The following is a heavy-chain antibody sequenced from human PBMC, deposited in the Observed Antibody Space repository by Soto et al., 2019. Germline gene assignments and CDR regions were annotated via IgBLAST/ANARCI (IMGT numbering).Heavy chain of an antibody. CDR3: ASLVELPFAFSYFYGMDV. V-gene: IGHV3-48*02. J-gene: IGHJ6*02. CDR2: ISSSRGNI. CDR1: GFTFRSYS. Sequence: GSLRLSCAASGFTFRSYSINFGRQSAGKWLEWISYISSSRGNIYYADSVKGRFTISRDNAKNSLYLQMDSLRDEDTAVYYCASLVELPFAFSYFYGMDVWGPGTTVTVSS. D-gene: IGHD1-7*01.